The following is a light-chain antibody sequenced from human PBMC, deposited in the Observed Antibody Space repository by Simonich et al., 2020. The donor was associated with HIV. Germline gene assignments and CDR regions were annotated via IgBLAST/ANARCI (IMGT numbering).Light chain of an antibody. CDR3: QQYYSSPLT. J-gene: IGKJ4*01. Sequence: DIVMTQSPDSLAVSLGERATINCKSSQSVLYNSNNKNYLAWYQQKPGQPPKLLIYWASTRESGVPYRFGGSGSGTDFTLTISSLQAEDVAVYYCQQYYSSPLTFGGGTKVEIK. V-gene: IGKV4-1*01. CDR1: QSVLYNSNNKNY. CDR2: WAS.